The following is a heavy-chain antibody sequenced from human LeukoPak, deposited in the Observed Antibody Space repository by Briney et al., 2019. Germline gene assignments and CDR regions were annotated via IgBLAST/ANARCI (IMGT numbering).Heavy chain of an antibody. CDR3: ARDRGVPGPGNALDI. J-gene: IGHJ3*02. Sequence: ASVKVSCKASGYTFTSYAMHWVRQAPGQGLEWLGLVKPKSGDSDFVQKFRGRVTVTTDVSTTTIHMELSNLRSDDTAVYYCARDRGVPGPGNALDIWGQGTMVTVSS. CDR1: GYTFTSYA. D-gene: IGHD2-8*01. V-gene: IGHV1-2*06. CDR2: VKPKSGDS.